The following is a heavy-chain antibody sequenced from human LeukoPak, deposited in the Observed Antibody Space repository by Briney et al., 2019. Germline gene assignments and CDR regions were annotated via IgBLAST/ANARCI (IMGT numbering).Heavy chain of an antibody. CDR3: ARGFRMVYATPHDAFDI. CDR2: INHSGST. Sequence: SETLSLTCAVYGGSFSGYYWSWIRQPPGKGLEWIGEINHSGSTNYNPSLKSRVTMSVDTSKNQFSLKLSSVTAADTAVYYCARGFRMVYATPHDAFDIWGQGTMVTVPS. V-gene: IGHV4-34*01. D-gene: IGHD2-8*01. CDR1: GGSFSGYY. J-gene: IGHJ3*02.